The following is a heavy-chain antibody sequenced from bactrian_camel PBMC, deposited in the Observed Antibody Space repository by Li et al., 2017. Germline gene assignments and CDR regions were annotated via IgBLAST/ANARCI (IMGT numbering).Heavy chain of an antibody. CDR3: AAAGTRASVMGPSTRTCPTDFGY. V-gene: IGHV3S55*01. J-gene: IGHJ6*01. D-gene: IGHD3*01. CDR1: GLTFEDSD. Sequence: VQLVESGGGSVQAGGSLRISCTASGLTFEDSDMGWYRQAPGNECELVSTISIDGSTYYTESVKGRFTISQDNAVNTMYLQMNNLNPTDTGVYYCAAAGTRASVMGPSTRTCPTDFGYWGQGTQVTVS. CDR2: ISIDGST.